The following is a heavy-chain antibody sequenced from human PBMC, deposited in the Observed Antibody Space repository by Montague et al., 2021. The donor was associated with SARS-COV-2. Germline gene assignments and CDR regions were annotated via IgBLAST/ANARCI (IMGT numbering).Heavy chain of an antibody. J-gene: IGHJ4*02. CDR1: GGSFNDYS. CDR2: INHGGST. V-gene: IGHV4-34*01. CDR3: ARGQQGVAMIVVVVIGAKYYFDY. Sequence: SETLSLTCAVYGGSFNDYSWSWIRQPPGKGLEWIGEINHGGSTNYSPSLKSRVTISADTSKNQFSLKLNSVTAADTAKYYCARGQQGVAMIVVVVIGAKYYFDYWGQGSLVTVSS. D-gene: IGHD3-22*01.